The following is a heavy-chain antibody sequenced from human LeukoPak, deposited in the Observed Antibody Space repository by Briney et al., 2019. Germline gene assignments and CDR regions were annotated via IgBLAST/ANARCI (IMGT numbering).Heavy chain of an antibody. D-gene: IGHD1-26*01. CDR2: ISYDENNK. Sequence: PGRSLRLSCAASGFTFSSSAMHWVRQAPGKGLEWVAVISYDENNKYYADSVKGRFTISRDNSKNTLYLQMNSLRAEGTAVYYCARGLVGATNGYWGQGTLVTVSS. CDR3: ARGLVGATNGY. J-gene: IGHJ4*02. CDR1: GFTFSSSA. V-gene: IGHV3-30*03.